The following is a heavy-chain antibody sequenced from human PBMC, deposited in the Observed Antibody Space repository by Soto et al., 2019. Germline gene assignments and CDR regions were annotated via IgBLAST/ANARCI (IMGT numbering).Heavy chain of an antibody. D-gene: IGHD3-3*01. CDR2: IIPIFGTA. CDR3: ARVHYDFWSGSSNWFDP. CDR1: GGTFSSYA. J-gene: IGHJ5*02. Sequence: SVKVSCKASGGTFSSYAISWVRQAPGQGLEWMGGIIPIFGTANYAQKFQGRVTITADESTSTAYMELSSLRSEDTAVYYCARVHYDFWSGSSNWFDPWGQGTLVTVSS. V-gene: IGHV1-69*13.